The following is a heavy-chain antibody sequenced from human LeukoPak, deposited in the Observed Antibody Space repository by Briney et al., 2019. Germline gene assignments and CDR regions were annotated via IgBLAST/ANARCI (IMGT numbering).Heavy chain of an antibody. Sequence: SETLSLTCTVSGYSISSGYYWGWIRQPPGKGLEWIGNIYSSGSTYYNASLQSRVTISIDTSKNQFSLRLNSVTAADTAMYYCAKSGGYGLIDYWGQGTRVTVSS. CDR2: IYSSGST. CDR3: AKSGGYGLIDY. J-gene: IGHJ4*02. D-gene: IGHD1-26*01. V-gene: IGHV4-38-2*02. CDR1: GYSISSGYY.